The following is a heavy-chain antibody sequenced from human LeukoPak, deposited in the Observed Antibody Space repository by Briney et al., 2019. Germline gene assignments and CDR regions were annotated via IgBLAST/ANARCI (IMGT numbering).Heavy chain of an antibody. CDR2: IYTSWSA. Sequence: SETLSLTCSLSCGSINCSYLRWIRPPAAKGLAWIGRIYTSWSANFNPSLTHRVTLSVDTSKNQFALHLGSVAAAPTPAYFCASSIMAGYSDYWGQGTLVTVSS. D-gene: IGHD3-9*01. V-gene: IGHV4-4*07. CDR3: ASSIMAGYSDY. CDR1: CGSINCSY. J-gene: IGHJ4*02.